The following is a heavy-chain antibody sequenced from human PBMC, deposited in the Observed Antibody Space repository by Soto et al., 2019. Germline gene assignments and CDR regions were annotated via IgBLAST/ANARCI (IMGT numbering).Heavy chain of an antibody. CDR1: GFTFSSYA. D-gene: IGHD3-9*01. J-gene: IGHJ4*02. CDR2: ISGSGGST. V-gene: IGHV3-23*01. CDR3: AKDVDGITIFQS. Sequence: EVQLLESGGGLVQPGGSLRLSCAASGFTFSSYAMSWVRQAPGKGLEWVSAISGSGGSTYYADSVKGRFAISRDNSKNTLYLQMNSLRAEDTAVYYCAKDVDGITIFQSWGQGTLVTVSS.